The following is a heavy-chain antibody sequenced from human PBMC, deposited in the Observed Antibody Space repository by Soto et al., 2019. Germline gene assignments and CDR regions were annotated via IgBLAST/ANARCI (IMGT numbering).Heavy chain of an antibody. Sequence: ETVYLNCIVPGGSSNSNYWSWIRQPPGKGLEWVGDIYHSTGYPTYNPSLKSRVTISIDTSKNQFSLKLNSVTAADTAVYYCARDDRASWQFDYWSQGTVVTV. CDR2: IYHSTGYP. CDR1: GGSSNSNY. D-gene: IGHD2-2*01. V-gene: IGHV4-59*01. J-gene: IGHJ4*02. CDR3: ARDDRASWQFDY.